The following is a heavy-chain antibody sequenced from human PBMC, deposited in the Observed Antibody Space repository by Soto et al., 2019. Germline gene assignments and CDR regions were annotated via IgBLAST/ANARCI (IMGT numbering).Heavy chain of an antibody. CDR2: ISAYNGNT. CDR3: ARDRMVATIPFGAFDT. CDR1: GYTFTSYG. Sequence: ASVKVSCKASGYTFTSYGISWVRQAPGQGLEWMGWISAYNGNTNYAQKLQGRVTMTTDTSTSTAYMELRSLRSDDTAVYYCARDRMVATIPFGAFDTWGQGAVLTVSS. V-gene: IGHV1-18*01. J-gene: IGHJ3*02. D-gene: IGHD5-12*01.